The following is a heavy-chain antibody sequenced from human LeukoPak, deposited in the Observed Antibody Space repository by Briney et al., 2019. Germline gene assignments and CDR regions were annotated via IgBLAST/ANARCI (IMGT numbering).Heavy chain of an antibody. CDR2: IYPGDSDT. CDR3: ARVDRGDYYRDV. J-gene: IGHJ6*03. V-gene: IGHV5-51*01. CDR1: GYSFTSYW. D-gene: IGHD3-16*01. Sequence: GASLEISWKGSGYSFTSYWIGRVRPMPGKGLEWMGIIYPGDSDTRYSPSFQGQVTISADKSISTAYLQWSSLKASDTAMYYCARVDRGDYYRDVWGKGTTVTVSS.